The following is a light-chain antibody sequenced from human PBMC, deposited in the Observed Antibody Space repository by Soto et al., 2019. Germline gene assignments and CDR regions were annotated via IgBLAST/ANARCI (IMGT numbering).Light chain of an antibody. CDR3: QQYYNWPPRVT. V-gene: IGKV3-15*01. J-gene: IGKJ1*01. CDR1: QSVSSN. Sequence: EIVMTQSPATLSVSPGERATLSCRASQSVSSNFAWYQQKPGQAPRLLIYGASTRASGLPAGFSGSGSGTEFTLTISSLQSEDFAVYYCQQYYNWPPRVTFGQGTKVDIK. CDR2: GAS.